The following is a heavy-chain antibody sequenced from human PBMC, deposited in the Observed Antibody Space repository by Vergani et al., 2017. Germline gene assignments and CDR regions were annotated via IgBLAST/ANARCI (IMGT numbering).Heavy chain of an antibody. V-gene: IGHV3-21*06. CDR3: ARDCTSGGCPDNYGMDV. J-gene: IGHJ6*02. D-gene: IGHD2-8*01. CDR1: GFTFSDFS. Sequence: VQLVESGGGLVKPGGSLRLSCAASGFTFSDFSMSWVRQAPGKGLEWVAFIGSSGPYINDADSVKGRFIISRDNTNNSLFLKLRSLRPEDAAVYYCARDCTSGGCPDNYGMDVWGQGATVTVSS. CDR2: IGSSGPYI.